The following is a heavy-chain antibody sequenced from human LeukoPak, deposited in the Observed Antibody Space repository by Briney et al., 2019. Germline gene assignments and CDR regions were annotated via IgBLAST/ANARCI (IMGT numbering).Heavy chain of an antibody. J-gene: IGHJ3*02. V-gene: IGHV4-61*02. CDR3: ARYRNEALFAFDI. CDR2: IYTSGST. Sequence: PSETLSLTCTVSGGSISSGSYYWRWIRQPAGKGLEWIGRIYTSGSTNYNPSLKSRVTISVDTSKNQFSLKLSSVTAADTAVYYCARYRNEALFAFDIWGQGTMVTVSS. D-gene: IGHD1-14*01. CDR1: GGSISSGSYY.